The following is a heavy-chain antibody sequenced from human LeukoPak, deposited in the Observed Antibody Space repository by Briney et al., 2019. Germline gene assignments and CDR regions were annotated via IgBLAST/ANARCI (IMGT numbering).Heavy chain of an antibody. Sequence: PGGSLRLSCAASGFTFSSYAMSWIRQPPGKGLEWIREINHSGSTNYNPSLKSRVTISVDTSKNQFSLKLSSVTAADTAVYYCARGRPRYAVIEAVEGDYWGQGTLVTVSS. CDR3: ARGRPRYAVIEAVEGDY. CDR2: INHSGST. CDR1: GFTFSSYA. J-gene: IGHJ4*02. D-gene: IGHD6-13*01. V-gene: IGHV4-34*01.